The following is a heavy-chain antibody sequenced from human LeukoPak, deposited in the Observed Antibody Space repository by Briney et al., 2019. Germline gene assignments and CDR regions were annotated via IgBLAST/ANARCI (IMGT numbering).Heavy chain of an antibody. CDR2: INPNSGGT. CDR1: GYTFTSYG. Sequence: ASVKVSCKASGYTFTSYGISWVRQAPGQGLEWMGWINPNSGGTNYAQKFQGRVTMTRDTSISTAYMELSRLRSDDTAVYYCARAQQLWLKGYWFDPWGQGTLVTVSS. V-gene: IGHV1-2*02. D-gene: IGHD5-18*01. CDR3: ARAQQLWLKGYWFDP. J-gene: IGHJ5*02.